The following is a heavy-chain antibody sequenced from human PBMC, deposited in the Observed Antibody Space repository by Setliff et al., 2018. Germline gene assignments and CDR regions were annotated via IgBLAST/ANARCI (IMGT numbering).Heavy chain of an antibody. CDR3: ARGVAGASPNYYYMDA. V-gene: IGHV1-18*01. D-gene: IGHD6-19*01. CDR1: GYTFAAYG. J-gene: IGHJ6*03. CDR2: ISGHNNKT. Sequence: ASVKVSCKTSGYTFAAYGITWVRQAPGQGLEWMGWISGHNNKTKYAQKVQGRVTMTTDKSTSTAYMELKNLKSDDTAMYFCARGVAGASPNYYYMDAWGRGTTVTV.